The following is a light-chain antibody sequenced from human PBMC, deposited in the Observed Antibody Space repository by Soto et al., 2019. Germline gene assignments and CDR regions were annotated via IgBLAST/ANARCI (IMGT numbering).Light chain of an antibody. CDR1: LPISNY. CDR2: AAS. Sequence: DIQMTQSPSSLSASVGARVPITCRASLPISNYLAWYQQKPGKIPNLLIYAASTLQAGVPSRFSGSGSGTLFTLTISSLHPEDVATYYCQKYNGAPWTFGRGTKVDIK. V-gene: IGKV1-27*01. CDR3: QKYNGAPWT. J-gene: IGKJ1*01.